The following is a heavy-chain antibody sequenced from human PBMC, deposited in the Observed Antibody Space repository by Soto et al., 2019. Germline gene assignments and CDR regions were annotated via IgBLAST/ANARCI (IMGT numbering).Heavy chain of an antibody. CDR2: IYPGDSDT. Sequence: GESLKISCKGSGYSFTSYWIGWVRQMPGKGLEWMGIIYPGDSDTRYSPSFQGQVTISADKSISTAYLQWSSLKASDTAMYYCARRAAAAYYYYGMDVWGQGTTVTVSS. CDR1: GYSFTSYW. D-gene: IGHD6-13*01. V-gene: IGHV5-51*01. CDR3: ARRAAAAYYYYGMDV. J-gene: IGHJ6*02.